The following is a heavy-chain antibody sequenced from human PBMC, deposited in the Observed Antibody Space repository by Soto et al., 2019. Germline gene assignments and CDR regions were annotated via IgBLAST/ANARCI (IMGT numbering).Heavy chain of an antibody. Sequence: QVQLVQSGAEVKKPGASVKVSCKASGYTFTSYGISWVRQAPGQGLEWMGWISAYNGNTNYAQKLQGRVTMTPDTSTSTAYMELRSLRSDDTAVYYCARDFRITMIVVVTPPGYWGQGTLVTVSS. D-gene: IGHD3-22*01. J-gene: IGHJ4*02. CDR1: GYTFTSYG. CDR2: ISAYNGNT. CDR3: ARDFRITMIVVVTPPGY. V-gene: IGHV1-18*04.